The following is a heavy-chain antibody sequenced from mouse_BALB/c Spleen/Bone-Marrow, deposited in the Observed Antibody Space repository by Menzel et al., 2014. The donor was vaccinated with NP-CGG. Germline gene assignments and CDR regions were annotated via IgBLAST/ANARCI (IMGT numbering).Heavy chain of an antibody. CDR3: AKYYYGNSLFAY. CDR1: GFNIKDTY. J-gene: IGHJ3*01. V-gene: IGHV14-3*02. D-gene: IGHD1-1*01. CDR2: IDPANGNT. Sequence: VQLQQSGAELVKPGASVKLSCTASGFNIKDTYMHWVKQRPEQGLEWIGRIDPANGNTKYDPKFQGKATITADTSSNSAYLQLSGLTSEDTAVYYCAKYYYGNSLFAYWGQGTLVTVSA.